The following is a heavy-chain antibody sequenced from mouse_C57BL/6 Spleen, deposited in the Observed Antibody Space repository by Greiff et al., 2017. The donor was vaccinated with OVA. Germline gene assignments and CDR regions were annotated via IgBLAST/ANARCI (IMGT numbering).Heavy chain of an antibody. D-gene: IGHD2-4*01. Sequence: QVQLQQSGPDLVKPGASVKISCTASGYAFSSSWMNWVKQRPGKGLEWIGRIYPGDGDTNYNGKFKGKATLTADKSSSTAYMQLSSLTSEDSAVDIGARAGDYDYDGFAYWGQGTLVTVSA. J-gene: IGHJ3*01. CDR3: ARAGDYDYDGFAY. CDR1: GYAFSSSW. V-gene: IGHV1-82*01. CDR2: IYPGDGDT.